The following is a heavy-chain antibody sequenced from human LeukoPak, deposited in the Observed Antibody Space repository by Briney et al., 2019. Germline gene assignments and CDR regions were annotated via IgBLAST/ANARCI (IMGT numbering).Heavy chain of an antibody. D-gene: IGHD6-19*01. V-gene: IGHV4-61*03. CDR1: GCSISSSNYY. Sequence: SETLSLTCTVSGCSISSSNYYWSWIRQPPGKGLEWIGYIYYSGSTNYNPSLESRVTISVDTSKNHFSLKLSSVTAADTAVYYCARGRGSGWFYFDYWGQGTLVTVPS. CDR2: IYYSGST. CDR3: ARGRGSGWFYFDY. J-gene: IGHJ4*02.